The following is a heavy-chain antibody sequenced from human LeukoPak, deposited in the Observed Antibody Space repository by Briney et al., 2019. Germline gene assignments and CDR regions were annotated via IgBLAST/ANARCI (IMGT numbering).Heavy chain of an antibody. J-gene: IGHJ4*02. CDR1: GFTFSTYA. D-gene: IGHD1/OR15-1a*01. CDR3: AKGRTNDY. CDR2: ISDTGGNT. V-gene: IGHV3-23*01. Sequence: GGSLRLSRAASGFTFSTYAMSWVRQTPEKGLEWVSAISDTGGNTFYADSVKGRFTISRDNSKNTLYLQMNSLRAEDTAIYYCAKGRTNDYWGQGTLVTVSS.